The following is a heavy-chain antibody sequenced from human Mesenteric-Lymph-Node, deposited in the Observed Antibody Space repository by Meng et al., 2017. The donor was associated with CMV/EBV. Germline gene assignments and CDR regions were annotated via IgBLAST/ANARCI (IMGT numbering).Heavy chain of an antibody. CDR2: IYSSGST. CDR3: ARAPFNYFDSSGDPPDY. D-gene: IGHD3-22*01. Sequence: GSLRLSCTVSGGSISSYYWSWIRQPPGKGLEWIGYIYSSGSTNYNPSLKSRLTISVDTSKNQLSLKLTSVTAADTAVYYCARAPFNYFDSSGDPPDYWGQGTLVTVSS. V-gene: IGHV4-59*01. CDR1: GGSISSYY. J-gene: IGHJ4*02.